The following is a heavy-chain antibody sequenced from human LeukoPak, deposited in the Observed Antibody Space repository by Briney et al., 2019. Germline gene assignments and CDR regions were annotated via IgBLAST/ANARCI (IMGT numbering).Heavy chain of an antibody. D-gene: IGHD2-15*01. CDR2: INPNSGGT. CDR3: AREASDIVVVVAAVFDP. V-gene: IGHV1-2*02. J-gene: IGHJ5*02. Sequence: GASVKVSCKAFGYTFTGYYMHWVRQAPGPGLEWMGWINPNSGGTNYAQKFQGSVTMTRDTSISSAYMELSRLRSDDTAVYYCAREASDIVVVVAAVFDPWGQGTLVTVSS. CDR1: GYTFTGYY.